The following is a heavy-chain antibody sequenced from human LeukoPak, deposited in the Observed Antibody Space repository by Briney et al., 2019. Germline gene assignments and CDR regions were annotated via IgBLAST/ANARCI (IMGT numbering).Heavy chain of an antibody. Sequence: ETLSLTCAVYGGSFSGYYWSWIRQPPGKGLEWVSGLTGSGSTYHADSVKGRFTISRDNSKNTLSLQMNSLRAEDTAVYYCAKMKGWRLYDYCMDVWGKGTTVTVSS. V-gene: IGHV3-23*01. CDR1: GGSFSGYY. CDR3: AKMKGWRLYDYCMDV. J-gene: IGHJ6*03. CDR2: LTGSGST. D-gene: IGHD2-15*01.